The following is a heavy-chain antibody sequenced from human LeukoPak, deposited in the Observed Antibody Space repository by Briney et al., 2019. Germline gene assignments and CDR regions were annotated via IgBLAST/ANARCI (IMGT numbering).Heavy chain of an antibody. CDR3: ARDLGYCTNGVCHTRFDY. J-gene: IGHJ4*02. CDR2: ISGSGDST. CDR1: GFTFSSYA. V-gene: IGHV3-23*01. D-gene: IGHD2-8*01. Sequence: GGSLRLSCAASGFTFSSYAMSWVRQAPGKGLEWVSAISGSGDSTYYGDSVKGRFTISRDNSKNTLYLQMNSLRAEDTAVYYCARDLGYCTNGVCHTRFDYWGQGTPVAVSS.